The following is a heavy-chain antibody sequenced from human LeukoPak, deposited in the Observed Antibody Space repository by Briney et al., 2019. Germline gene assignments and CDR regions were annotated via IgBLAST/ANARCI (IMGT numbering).Heavy chain of an antibody. CDR1: VFTLGDYA. V-gene: IGHV3-49*03. D-gene: IGHD3-16*02. CDR2: IRSKAYGGTT. Sequence: PGLSLRLSCTASVFTLGDYAMIWFRQAPGKALVRVGFIRSKAYGGTTEYAASVKGRFTISRDDSKSIAYLQMNSLKTEDTAVYYCTSTFGGVIVPFDYWGQGTLVTVSP. CDR3: TSTFGGVIVPFDY. J-gene: IGHJ4*02.